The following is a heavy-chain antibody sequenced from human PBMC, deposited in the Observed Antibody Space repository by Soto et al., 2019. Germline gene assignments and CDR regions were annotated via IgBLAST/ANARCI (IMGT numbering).Heavy chain of an antibody. CDR3: GRRLDYGGKDLYDY. CDR1: GGTFSSYA. D-gene: IGHD4-17*01. Sequence: QVQLVQSGAEVKKPGSSVKVSCKASGGTFSSYAISWVRQAPGLGLEWMGGIIPIFGTANYAPKFQGRVTSTAEETKSTAYMELSSLRSEDTAVYYCGRRLDYGGKDLYDYWGQGTLVTVSS. V-gene: IGHV1-69*01. CDR2: IIPIFGTA. J-gene: IGHJ4*02.